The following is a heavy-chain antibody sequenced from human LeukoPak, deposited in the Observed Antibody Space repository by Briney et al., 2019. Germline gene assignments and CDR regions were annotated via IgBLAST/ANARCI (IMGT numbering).Heavy chain of an antibody. CDR2: ISPTATTI. CDR1: GFTFSHYH. CDR3: ARALTNNDFWGYYMDV. V-gene: IGHV3-11*04. Sequence: TGGSLRLSCAASGFTFSHYHMGWIRQAPGKGLEWLSYISPTATTIFDADSVRGRFIVSRDNAKNSLYLEINSLRVGDTALYYCARALTNNDFWGYYMDVWGRGTTVTVSS. J-gene: IGHJ6*03. D-gene: IGHD3-3*01.